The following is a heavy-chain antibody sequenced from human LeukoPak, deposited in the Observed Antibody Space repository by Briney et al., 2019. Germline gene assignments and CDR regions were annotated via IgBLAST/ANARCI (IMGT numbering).Heavy chain of an antibody. Sequence: GGSLRLFCAASGFTFDDYALHWVRPAPGKGLEWVSGISWNSGSLDYADSVKGRFTISRDNAKNSLYLQMNSLRAEDTALYYCAKDGQIAAALYYYYGMDVWGQGTTVTVSS. V-gene: IGHV3-9*01. CDR1: GFTFDDYA. CDR2: ISWNSGSL. CDR3: AKDGQIAAALYYYYGMDV. D-gene: IGHD6-13*01. J-gene: IGHJ6*02.